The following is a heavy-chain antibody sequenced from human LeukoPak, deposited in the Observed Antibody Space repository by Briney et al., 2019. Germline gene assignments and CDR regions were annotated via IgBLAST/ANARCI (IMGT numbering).Heavy chain of an antibody. D-gene: IGHD5-24*01. CDR2: INPNSGGT. Sequence: ASVKVSCKASGYTFTGYYMHWVRQAPGQGLEWMGWINPNSGGTNYAQKFQGRVTMTRDTSISTAYMELSRLRSDDTAVYYCARALRGRDGYPTIDYWGQGTLVTVSS. J-gene: IGHJ4*02. CDR1: GYTFTGYY. V-gene: IGHV1-2*02. CDR3: ARALRGRDGYPTIDY.